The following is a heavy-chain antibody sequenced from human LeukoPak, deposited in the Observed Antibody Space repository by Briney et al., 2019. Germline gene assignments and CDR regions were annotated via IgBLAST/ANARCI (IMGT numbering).Heavy chain of an antibody. V-gene: IGHV4-59*01. D-gene: IGHD4-17*01. Sequence: SETLSLTCTVSGGSIGSYYWSWIRQPPGKGLEWIGYIYYSGSTNYNPSLKSRVTISVDTSKNQFSLKLSSVTAADTAVYYCARGSHYGDHDYLDYWGQGTLVTVSS. J-gene: IGHJ4*02. CDR3: ARGSHYGDHDYLDY. CDR1: GGSIGSYY. CDR2: IYYSGST.